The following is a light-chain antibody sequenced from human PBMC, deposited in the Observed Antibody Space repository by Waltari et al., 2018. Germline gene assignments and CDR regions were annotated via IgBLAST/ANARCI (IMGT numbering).Light chain of an antibody. V-gene: IGKV3-15*01. CDR3: QHYHQWPPYT. CDR2: GPS. J-gene: IGKJ2*01. Sequence: EIVLTQSPSTLSVSPGERAILSCRASQTISYNLAWYQQRPGQPPRLLISGPSARAAAIPVRFSGSGSGTEFTLTISGLQSEDFAVYYCQHYHQWPPYTFGQGTKVE. CDR1: QTISYN.